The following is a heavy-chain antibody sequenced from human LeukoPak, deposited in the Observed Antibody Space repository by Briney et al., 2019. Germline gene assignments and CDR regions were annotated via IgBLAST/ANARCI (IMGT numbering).Heavy chain of an antibody. CDR3: AKADRYCSSTSCLPFDY. V-gene: IGHV3-23*01. CDR1: GFTFSIYA. D-gene: IGHD2-2*01. CDR2: ISDGGGGT. Sequence: GGSLRLSCAASGFTFSIYAMNWVRQAPGKGLEWVSSISDGGGGTYYADSVKGRFTISRDNSKDTLYLQMNSLRAEDTAVYYCAKADRYCSSTSCLPFDYWGQGTLVTVSS. J-gene: IGHJ4*02.